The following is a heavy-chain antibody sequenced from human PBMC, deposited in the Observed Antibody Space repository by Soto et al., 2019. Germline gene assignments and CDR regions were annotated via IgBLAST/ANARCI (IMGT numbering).Heavy chain of an antibody. CDR3: ARARNRYFDY. D-gene: IGHD1-1*01. CDR2: VFRSGSI. V-gene: IGHV4-61*01. Sequence: SETLSLTCNVSGGSMTTGSYFWSWIRQPPGKGLEWIGYVFRSGSINYSPSFKSRVTISIDTSKNQFSLMLKSVTAADTAVYFCARARNRYFDYWGQGALVTVSS. J-gene: IGHJ4*02. CDR1: GGSMTTGSYF.